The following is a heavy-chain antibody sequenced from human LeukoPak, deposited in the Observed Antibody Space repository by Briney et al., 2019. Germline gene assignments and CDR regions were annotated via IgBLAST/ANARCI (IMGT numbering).Heavy chain of an antibody. D-gene: IGHD2-21*01. Sequence: GRSLRLSCAASGFTFSSYGMHWVRQAPGKGLEWVAVISYDGSNKYYADSVKGRFTISRDNSKNTLYLQMNSLRAEDTAVYYCAREYSGIDYWGQGTLVTVSS. CDR1: GFTFSSYG. CDR3: AREYSGIDY. V-gene: IGHV3-30*03. J-gene: IGHJ4*02. CDR2: ISYDGSNK.